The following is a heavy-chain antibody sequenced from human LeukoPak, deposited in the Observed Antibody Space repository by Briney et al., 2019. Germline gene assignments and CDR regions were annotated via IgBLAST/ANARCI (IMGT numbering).Heavy chain of an antibody. J-gene: IGHJ4*02. CDR2: IIPIFGTA. D-gene: IGHD5-12*01. V-gene: IGHV1-69*01. CDR3: ARDRDLYSGYDSSPYYFDY. Sequence: SVKVSCKASGGTFSSYAISWVRQAPGQGLEWMGGIIPIFGTANYAQKFQGRVTITADESTSTAYMELSSLRSEDTAVYYCARDRDLYSGYDSSPYYFDYWGQGTLVIVSS. CDR1: GGTFSSYA.